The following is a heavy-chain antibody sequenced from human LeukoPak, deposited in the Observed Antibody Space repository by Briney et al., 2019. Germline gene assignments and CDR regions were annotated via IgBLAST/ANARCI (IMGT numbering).Heavy chain of an antibody. CDR1: GGSFSGYY. V-gene: IGHV4-34*01. D-gene: IGHD5-24*01. Sequence: SETLSLTCAVYGGSFSGYYWSWIRQPPGKGLEWIGEIKHSGSTNYNPSLKSRVTISVDTSKNQFSLKLSSVTAADTAVYYCARGGGYKKNWFDPWGQGTLVTVSS. CDR2: IKHSGST. CDR3: ARGGGYKKNWFDP. J-gene: IGHJ5*02.